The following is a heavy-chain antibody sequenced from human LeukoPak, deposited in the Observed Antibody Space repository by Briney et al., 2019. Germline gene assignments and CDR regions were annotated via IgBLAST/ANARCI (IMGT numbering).Heavy chain of an antibody. J-gene: IGHJ3*01. Sequence: GGSLRLSCAASGSTFRSYSMNWVRQAPGKGLEWVSYISSSSGTTYHADSVEGRLTISRDDAKESLYLQMSSLRAEDTAVYYCARSHVYVWGSPEKTVSGFDLWGQGTMVTVSS. CDR3: ARSHVYVWGSPEKTVSGFDL. V-gene: IGHV3-48*01. CDR1: GSTFRSYS. D-gene: IGHD3-16*01. CDR2: ISSSSGTT.